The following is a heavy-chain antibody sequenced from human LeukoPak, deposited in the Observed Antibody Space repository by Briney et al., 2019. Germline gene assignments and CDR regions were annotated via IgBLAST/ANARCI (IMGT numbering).Heavy chain of an antibody. CDR3: AKDLPWFDP. V-gene: IGHV3-30*18. Sequence: AGGSLRLSCAAPGSGFTFSSYGMHWVRQAPGKGLEWVAIISYDGTNKYYADSVKGRFTISRDNSKSTLYLQMNSLRAEDTAVYYCAKDLPWFDPWGQGTLVTVSS. CDR1: GFTFSSYG. J-gene: IGHJ5*02. CDR2: ISYDGTNK.